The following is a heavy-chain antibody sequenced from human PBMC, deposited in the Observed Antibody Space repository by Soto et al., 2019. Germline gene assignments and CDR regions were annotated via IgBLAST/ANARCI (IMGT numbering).Heavy chain of an antibody. CDR1: GFPFSSYS. CDR3: ARDTYSGYDYWFDH. Sequence: GVSLRLCFAASGFPFSSYSMNWVRQAPGKGLEWVSSISSSSSYIYYADSVKGRFTISRDNAKNSLYLQMNSLRAEDTAVYYCARDTYSGYDYWFDHWGQGTLVTVSS. J-gene: IGHJ5*02. D-gene: IGHD5-12*01. CDR2: ISSSSSYI. V-gene: IGHV3-21*01.